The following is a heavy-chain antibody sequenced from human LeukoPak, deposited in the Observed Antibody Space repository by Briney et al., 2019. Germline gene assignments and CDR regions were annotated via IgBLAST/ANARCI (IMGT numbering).Heavy chain of an antibody. V-gene: IGHV3-11*06. J-gene: IGHJ4*02. CDR2: ISSSSSYT. Sequence: PGGSLRLSCAASGFTFSDYYISWIRQAPGKGLEWVSYISSSSSYTNYADSVKGRFTISRDNAKNSLYLQMNSLRAEDTAVYYCARLAGGGSYLSIDYWGQGTLVTVSS. CDR3: ARLAGGGSYLSIDY. CDR1: GFTFSDYY. D-gene: IGHD1-26*01.